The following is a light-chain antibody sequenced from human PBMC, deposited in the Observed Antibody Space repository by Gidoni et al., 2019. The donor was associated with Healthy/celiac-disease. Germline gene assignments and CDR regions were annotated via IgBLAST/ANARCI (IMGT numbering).Light chain of an antibody. CDR1: QSVSSSY. CDR2: GAS. Sequence: ELVLTQSPGTLSLSPGERATLSCRASQSVSSSYLAWYQQKPGQAPRLLIYGASSRATGIPDMFSGSGSGTDFTLTISRLEPEDFAVYYCQQYGSSPLTFGGXTKVEIK. CDR3: QQYGSSPLT. V-gene: IGKV3-20*01. J-gene: IGKJ4*01.